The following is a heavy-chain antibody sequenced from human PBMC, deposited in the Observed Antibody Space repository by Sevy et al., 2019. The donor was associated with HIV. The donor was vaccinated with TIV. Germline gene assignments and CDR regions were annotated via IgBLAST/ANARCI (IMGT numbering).Heavy chain of an antibody. Sequence: GGSLRLSCAASGLIFTNAWLRWVRQVPGKGLEWVGLIKSDIDGGTTDYAAPVKGRFTISRDDSKNKLYLQMNSLEAEDAGVYYCTTDGCRSTAWYHDDQRYDMDVWGQGTTVTVSS. V-gene: IGHV3-15*01. CDR2: IKSDIDGGTT. D-gene: IGHD6-19*01. J-gene: IGHJ6*02. CDR3: TTDGCRSTAWYHDDQRYDMDV. CDR1: GLIFTNAW.